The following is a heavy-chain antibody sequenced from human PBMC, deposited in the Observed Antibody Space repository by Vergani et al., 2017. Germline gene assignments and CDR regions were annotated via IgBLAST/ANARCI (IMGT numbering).Heavy chain of an antibody. CDR3: ARNGPPDWATGKSFDY. CDR2: IIPIFGTA. V-gene: IGHV1-69*13. Sequence: QVQLVQSGAEVKKPGSSVKVSCKASGGTFSSYAISWVRQAPGQGLEWMGGIIPIFGTANYAQKFQGRVTITADKSTSTAYMELSSLRSEDTAGYYCARNGPPDWATGKSFDYWGQGTLVTVSS. CDR1: GGTFSSYA. J-gene: IGHJ4*02. D-gene: IGHD3/OR15-3a*01.